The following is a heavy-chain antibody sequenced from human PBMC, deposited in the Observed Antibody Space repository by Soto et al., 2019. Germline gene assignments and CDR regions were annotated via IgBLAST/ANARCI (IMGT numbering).Heavy chain of an antibody. CDR2: IFYSGTT. CDR3: TRFYGGTKTYFNQ. J-gene: IGHJ1*01. D-gene: IGHD4-17*01. CDR1: GGSISRSHNF. V-gene: IGHV4-39*01. Sequence: QLQLQESGPGLVKPSETLSLTCTVTGGSISRSHNFWGGIRQPPGKGLELIGRIFYSGTTSINPSTNRQVTLSVDTSTTQFSRTPKSATAAEPALNSSTRFYGGTKTYFNQWGEGTVFTFSS.